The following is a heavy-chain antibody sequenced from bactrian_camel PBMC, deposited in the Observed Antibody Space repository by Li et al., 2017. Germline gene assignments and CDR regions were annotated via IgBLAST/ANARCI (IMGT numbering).Heavy chain of an antibody. CDR3: ARDGWDY. V-gene: IGHV3-1*01. CDR1: GFAFNQYS. D-gene: IGHD5*01. J-gene: IGHJ4*01. CDR2: ISPTGDII. Sequence: DVQLVESGGGLVQPGGSLRLSCAADGFAFNQYSWNWVRQSPGKGLEWVSLISPTGDIIYYADSVKGRFSISRDNNLNTLYLELKSLNVEDTAIYYCARDGWDYWGQGTQVTVSS.